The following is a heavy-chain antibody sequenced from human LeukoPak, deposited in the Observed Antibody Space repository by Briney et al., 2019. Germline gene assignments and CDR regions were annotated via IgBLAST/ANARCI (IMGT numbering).Heavy chain of an antibody. D-gene: IGHD3-10*01. V-gene: IGHV4-4*02. CDR3: ARDQGVRGGYYFDY. CDR1: GGSISSSNW. CDR2: IYHSGST. Sequence: PSGTLSLTCAVSGGSISSSNWWSWVRQPPGKGLEWIGEIYHSGSTNYNPSLKSRFTISVDKSKNQFSLKLTSVTAADTAVYYCARDQGVRGGYYFDYWGQGTLVTVSS. J-gene: IGHJ4*02.